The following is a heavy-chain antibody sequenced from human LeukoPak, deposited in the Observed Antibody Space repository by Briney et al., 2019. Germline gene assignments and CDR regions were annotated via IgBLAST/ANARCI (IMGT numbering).Heavy chain of an antibody. D-gene: IGHD3-3*01. CDR3: ARALPFWSGYYFDY. J-gene: IGHJ4*02. V-gene: IGHV3-20*04. CDR1: GFTFDDYG. Sequence: AGGSLRLSCAASGFTFDDYGMSWVRQAPGKGLEWVSGINWNGGSTGYADSVKGRFTISRDNAKNSLYLQMNSLRAEDTALYYCARALPFWSGYYFDYWGQGTLVTVSS. CDR2: INWNGGST.